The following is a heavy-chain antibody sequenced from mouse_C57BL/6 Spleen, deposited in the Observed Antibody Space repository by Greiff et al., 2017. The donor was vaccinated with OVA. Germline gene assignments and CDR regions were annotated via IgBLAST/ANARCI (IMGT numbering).Heavy chain of an antibody. J-gene: IGHJ2*01. CDR3: ARTRFYYGSRYYFDY. CDR2: IDPSDSYT. D-gene: IGHD1-1*01. V-gene: IGHV1-69*01. CDR1: GYTFTSYW. Sequence: VQLQQPGAELVMPGASVKLSCKASGYTFTSYWMHWVKQRPGQGLEWIGEIDPSDSYTNYNQKFKGKSTLTVDKSSSTAYMQLSSLTSEDSAVYYCARTRFYYGSRYYFDYWGQGTTLTVSS.